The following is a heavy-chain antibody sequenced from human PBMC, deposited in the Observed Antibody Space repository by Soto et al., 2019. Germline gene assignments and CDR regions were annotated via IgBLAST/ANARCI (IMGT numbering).Heavy chain of an antibody. CDR2: IYLDDDK. CDR3: AHLYWAAFGTRYYFDY. D-gene: IGHD3-16*01. Sequence: QITLKESGPTLVKPTQTLTLTCTFSGFSFTTDGMGVGWIRQPPGKALEWLELIYLDDDKRYSPCLKSRLTINNDASRNQVVLTSTNMDPADTATYYCAHLYWAAFGTRYYFDYWGQGTLVTVSS. J-gene: IGHJ4*02. CDR1: GFSFTTDGMG. V-gene: IGHV2-5*02.